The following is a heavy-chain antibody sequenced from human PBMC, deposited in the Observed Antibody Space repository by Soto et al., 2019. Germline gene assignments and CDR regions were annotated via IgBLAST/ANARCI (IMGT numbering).Heavy chain of an antibody. Sequence: VGSLRLSCAASGFTFSSYAMSWVRQAPGKGLEWVSAISGSGGSTYYADSVKGRFTISRDNSKNTLYLQMNSLRAEDTAVYYCAEAYYDISHYYYYGMDVWGQGTTVTVSS. CDR3: AEAYYDISHYYYYGMDV. D-gene: IGHD3-9*01. CDR1: GFTFSSYA. CDR2: ISGSGGST. V-gene: IGHV3-23*01. J-gene: IGHJ6*02.